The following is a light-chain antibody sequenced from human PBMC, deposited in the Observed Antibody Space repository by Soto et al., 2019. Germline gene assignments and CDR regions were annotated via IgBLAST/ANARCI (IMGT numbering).Light chain of an antibody. CDR2: DAY. Sequence: ELVVTQSPATLSASPGERVTLTCRASQFVSTRLAWYQQRPGQVPRLLIYDAYTRALGISARFSGSGSGTEFTLTISSLQSEDFALYYCQPFVNSLTWTFGQGTKVDIK. V-gene: IGKV3-15*01. J-gene: IGKJ1*01. CDR3: QPFVNSLTWT. CDR1: QFVSTR.